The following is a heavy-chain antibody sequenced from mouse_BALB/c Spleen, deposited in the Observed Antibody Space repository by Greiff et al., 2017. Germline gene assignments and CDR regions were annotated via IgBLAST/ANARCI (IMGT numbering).Heavy chain of an antibody. J-gene: IGHJ3*01. V-gene: IGHV5-4*02. CDR2: ISDGGSYT. CDR1: GFTFSGYY. Sequence: DVQLVESGRGLVKPSGSLYLTCAASGFTFSGYYMHWVRQTPEKRLEWVATISDGGSYTYYPDSVYGRCTISRDNAKNNLYLQMSSLTSEDTAMYCCASEGIGSWFAYWGQGTLVTVSA. D-gene: IGHD2-14*01. CDR3: ASEGIGSWFAY.